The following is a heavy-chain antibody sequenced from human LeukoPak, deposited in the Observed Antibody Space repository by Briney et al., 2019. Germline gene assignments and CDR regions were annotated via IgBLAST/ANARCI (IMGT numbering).Heavy chain of an antibody. D-gene: IGHD6-19*01. Sequence: GASVKVSFKASGYSFTSYGITWVRQAPGQGLEWMGWINPYNGNTNYAQKLQGRVTMTTDTSTSTAYMDLRSLRSDDTAVYYCARERSDWFFSNWGQGTLVTVSS. CDR2: INPYNGNT. V-gene: IGHV1-18*01. CDR1: GYSFTSYG. J-gene: IGHJ4*02. CDR3: ARERSDWFFSN.